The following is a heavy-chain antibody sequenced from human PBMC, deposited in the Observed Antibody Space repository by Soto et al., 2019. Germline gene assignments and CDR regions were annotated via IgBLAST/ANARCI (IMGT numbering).Heavy chain of an antibody. Sequence: QITLEESGPTLVRPTQTLTLTCTVSGFSLSTDAVGVAWIRQPPGKALEWLALIYWNDEARYKSSLNNRLTITKGHSKNQGVLRMTDMAPLDTATYFCAHRIAAPGRTLDYWGQGILVTVSS. CDR3: AHRIAAPGRTLDY. CDR2: IYWNDEA. D-gene: IGHD6-13*01. CDR1: GFSLSTDAVG. J-gene: IGHJ4*02. V-gene: IGHV2-5*01.